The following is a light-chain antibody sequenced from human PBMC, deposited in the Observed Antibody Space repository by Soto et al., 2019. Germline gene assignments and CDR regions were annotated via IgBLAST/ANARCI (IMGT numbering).Light chain of an antibody. J-gene: IGLJ2*01. CDR1: SSNIGAGFD. V-gene: IGLV1-40*01. Sequence: QSVLTQPPSVSGAPGQRVTISCTGSSSNIGAGFDVNWYQHLPGTAPRVLIYGNSNRPSGVPDRFSGSKSCTSASLAITGLQAEDEADYYCQSYDSSLSASVFGGGTKVTVL. CDR3: QSYDSSLSASV. CDR2: GNS.